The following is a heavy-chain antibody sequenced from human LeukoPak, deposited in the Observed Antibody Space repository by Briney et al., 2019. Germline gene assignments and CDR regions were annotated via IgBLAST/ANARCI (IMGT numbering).Heavy chain of an antibody. V-gene: IGHV5-51*01. J-gene: IGHJ5*02. CDR1: GYSFTNYW. CDR3: ARHHMNYYGSGSPFDP. Sequence: GESLKISCKGSGYSFTNYWIGWVRQMPGKGLEWMGIIYPGDSHTRYSPSFQGQVTISADKSISTAYLQWSSLEASDTAMCYCARHHMNYYGSGSPFDPWGQGTLVTVSS. D-gene: IGHD3-10*01. CDR2: IYPGDSHT.